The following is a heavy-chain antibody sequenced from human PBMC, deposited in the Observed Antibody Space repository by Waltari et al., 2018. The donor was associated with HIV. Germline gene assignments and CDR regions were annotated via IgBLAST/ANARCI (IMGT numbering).Heavy chain of an antibody. CDR1: GASMRDFS. Sequence: VRLQESGPRLGKTSETLSLKCSVSGASMRDFSWFWIRQSAGNRLVWFGRIFGDGASVVNDVFKSRVAMSVDASTNQFSLTLTGRSVADTATYYCARGNYGLYSGFYLTAWGQG. J-gene: IGHJ5*02. CDR3: ARGNYGLYSGFYLTA. V-gene: IGHV4-4*07. D-gene: IGHD2-21*02. CDR2: IFGDGAS.